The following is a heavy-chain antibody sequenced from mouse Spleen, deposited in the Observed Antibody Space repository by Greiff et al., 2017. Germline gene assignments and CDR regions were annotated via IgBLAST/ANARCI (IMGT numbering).Heavy chain of an antibody. CDR1: GFSLTSYG. D-gene: IGHD2-2*01. J-gene: IGHJ4*01. V-gene: IGHV2-6*01. CDR3: ASGYGYDRDYYAMDY. CDR2: IWGGGST. Sequence: QVQLQQSGPGLVAPSQSLSITCTVSGFSLTSYGVDWVRQSPGKGLEWLGVIWGGGSTNYNSALKSRLSISKDNSKSQVFLKMNSLQTDDTAMYYCASGYGYDRDYYAMDYWGQGTSVTVSS.